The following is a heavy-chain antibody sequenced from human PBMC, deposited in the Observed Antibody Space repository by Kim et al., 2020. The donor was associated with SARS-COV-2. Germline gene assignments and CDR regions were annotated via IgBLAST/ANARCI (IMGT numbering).Heavy chain of an antibody. CDR2: ISSSSSYI. CDR3: ARDCSGGSCYFPINYYYGMDV. CDR1: GFTFSSYS. D-gene: IGHD2-15*01. J-gene: IGHJ6*02. Sequence: GGSLRLSCAASGFTFSSYSMNWVRQAPGKGLEWVSSISSSSSYIYYADSVKGRFTISRDNAKNSLYLQMNSLRAEDTAVYYCARDCSGGSCYFPINYYYGMDVWGQGTTVTVSS. V-gene: IGHV3-21*01.